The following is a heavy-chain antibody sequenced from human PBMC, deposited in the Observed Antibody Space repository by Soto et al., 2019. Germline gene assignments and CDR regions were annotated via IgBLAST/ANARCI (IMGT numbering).Heavy chain of an antibody. J-gene: IGHJ1*01. D-gene: IGHD1-26*01. CDR2: FDPEDGET. CDR1: GYTLTELS. CDR3: ATGALSGSYFYRNFQH. Sequence: ASVKVSCKVSGYTLTELSMHWVRQAPGKGLEWMGGFDPEDGETIYAQKFQGRVTMTEDTSTDTAYMELSSLRSEDTAVYYCATGALSGSYFYRNFQHWGQGTLVTVSS. V-gene: IGHV1-24*01.